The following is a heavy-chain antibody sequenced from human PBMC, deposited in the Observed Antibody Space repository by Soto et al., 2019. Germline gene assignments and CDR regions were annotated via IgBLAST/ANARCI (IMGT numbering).Heavy chain of an antibody. CDR2: IYWDDDK. V-gene: IGHV2-5*02. CDR3: AHRRSGYQLPVWYNWFDP. J-gene: IGHJ5*02. CDR1: GFSLSTSGVG. D-gene: IGHD2-2*01. Sequence: QITLKESGPTLVKPTQTLTLTCTFSGFSLSTSGVGVGWIRQPPGKALEWLALIYWDDDKRYSPSLKSRLTITKDTSKNQVVLTMTNMDPVDTATYYCAHRRSGYQLPVWYNWFDPWGQGTLVTVSS.